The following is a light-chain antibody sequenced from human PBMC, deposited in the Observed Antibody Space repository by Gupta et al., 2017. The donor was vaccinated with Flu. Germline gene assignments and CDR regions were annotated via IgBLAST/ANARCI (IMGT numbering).Light chain of an antibody. V-gene: IGKV6-21*01. CDR1: QNIGGA. J-gene: IGKJ1*01. CDR3: QQSSDLPWT. CDR2: YAS. Sequence: EIVLTQSPDFQSVTPKEKVTITCRASQNIGGALNWYQQKPDQSPKLLIKYASQSFSGVPSRFSGSGSGTDFTLTINSLEPEDAATYYCQQSSDLPWTFGQGTKVEIK.